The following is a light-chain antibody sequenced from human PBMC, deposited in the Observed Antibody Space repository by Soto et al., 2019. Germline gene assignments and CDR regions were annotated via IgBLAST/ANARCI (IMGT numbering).Light chain of an antibody. V-gene: IGKV2-28*01. J-gene: IGKJ3*01. CDR3: MQALQTMT. CDR1: QSLLHSNGYNY. Sequence: DIVMTQSPLSLPVTPGEPASISCRSSQSLLHSNGYNYLDWYLQKPGQSPQLLIYLGSNRASGVPDMFSGGGSGTDFTLTISRVEAEDVGVYYYMQALQTMTFCPGSKVDIK. CDR2: LGS.